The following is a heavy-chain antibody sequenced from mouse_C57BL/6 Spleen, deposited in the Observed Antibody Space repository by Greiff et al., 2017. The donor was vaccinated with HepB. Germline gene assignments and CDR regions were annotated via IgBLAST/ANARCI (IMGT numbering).Heavy chain of an antibody. CDR2: IHPNSGST. J-gene: IGHJ1*03. D-gene: IGHD1-1*01. CDR3: ARGWDYYGSNWYFDV. V-gene: IGHV1-64*01. Sequence: QVQLQQPGAELVKPGASVKLSCKASGYTFTSYWMHWVKQRPGQGLEWIGMIHPNSGSTNYNEKCKSKATLTVDKSSSTAYMQLSSLTSEDSAVYYWARGWDYYGSNWYFDVWGTGTTVTVSS. CDR1: GYTFTSYW.